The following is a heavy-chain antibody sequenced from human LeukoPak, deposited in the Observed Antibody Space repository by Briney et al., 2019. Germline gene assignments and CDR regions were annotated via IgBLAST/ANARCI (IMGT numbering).Heavy chain of an antibody. CDR2: ITKDGVST. J-gene: IGHJ4*02. CDR3: ARDWYHAIDS. V-gene: IGHV3-74*03. D-gene: IGHD2-2*01. Sequence: GWSLRLSCPASGFTFSRSWMHWVRQPPGKGRVWVARITKDGVSTTYAESVKGRFTISRDKAKTTLYLQMNSLRAEDTAVYYCARDWYHAIDSWGQGDLVTVSS. CDR1: GFTFSRSW.